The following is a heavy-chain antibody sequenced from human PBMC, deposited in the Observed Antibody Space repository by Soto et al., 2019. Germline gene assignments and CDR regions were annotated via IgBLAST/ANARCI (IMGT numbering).Heavy chain of an antibody. J-gene: IGHJ4*02. D-gene: IGHD3-10*01. CDR3: ARDRHYYTSDRVDY. CDR1: HYTFTSYG. CDR2: ISSQNGNT. Sequence: QPQLVQSGPEVKKPGASVKVSCEASHYTFTSYGVSWVRQAPGQGLEWMGWISSQNGNTVYAQNFQGRVTLTTDTSTSTAFMELRNLQSDDTALYYCARDRHYYTSDRVDYWGQGTLVTVSS. V-gene: IGHV1-18*01.